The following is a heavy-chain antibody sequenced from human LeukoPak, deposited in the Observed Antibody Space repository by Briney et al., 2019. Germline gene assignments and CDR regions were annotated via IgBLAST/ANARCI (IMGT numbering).Heavy chain of an antibody. CDR3: ARTFDWYYYYYGMDV. D-gene: IGHD3-9*01. J-gene: IGHJ6*02. CDR1: GYTFTSYG. Sequence: ASVKVFCKASGYTFTSYGISWVRQAPGQGLEGMEWISAYNGNTNYAQKLQGRVTMTTDTSTSTAYMELRSLRSDDTAVYYCARTFDWYYYYYGMDVWGQGTTVTVSS. CDR2: ISAYNGNT. V-gene: IGHV1-18*01.